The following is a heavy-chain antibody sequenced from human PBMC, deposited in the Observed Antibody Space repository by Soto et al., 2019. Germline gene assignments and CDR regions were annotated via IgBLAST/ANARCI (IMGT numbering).Heavy chain of an antibody. CDR1: GVSIANFF. J-gene: IGHJ5*02. Sequence: QVQLQESGPGLVKPSETLSLTCTVSGVSIANFFWSWIRQPPGKGLEWIGYMSQGGTTTYNPSLKGGATISVDTSKTQLSLKLTSVTAADTAMYYCARDRGGITVAANPLGEWFDPWGPGTLVTVSS. V-gene: IGHV4-59*08. CDR2: MSQGGTT. CDR3: ARDRGGITVAANPLGEWFDP. D-gene: IGHD6-19*01.